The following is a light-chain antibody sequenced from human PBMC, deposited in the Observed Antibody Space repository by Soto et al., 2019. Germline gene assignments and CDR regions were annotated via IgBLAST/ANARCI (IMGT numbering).Light chain of an antibody. Sequence: DIVMRQSPLSLPVTPGAPASISCRSNQSLLHNNGYNSLAWYMQKPGQSPQLLIYLGSNRASGVPDRFSGRGAGTDVTLKISRVEAADVGVYYCMPALQILTFGQGTRLEI. V-gene: IGKV2-28*01. CDR1: QSLLHNNGYNS. J-gene: IGKJ5*01. CDR2: LGS. CDR3: MPALQILT.